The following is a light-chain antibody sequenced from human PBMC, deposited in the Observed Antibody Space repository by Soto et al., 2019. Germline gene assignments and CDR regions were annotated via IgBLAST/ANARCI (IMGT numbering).Light chain of an antibody. V-gene: IGKV1-5*01. CDR1: QSISRW. CDR3: QQYVSHSHWT. Sequence: DIQMTQSPSTLSASVGDRVTITCRASQSISRWLTWYQQRPGKAPKLLIYDASNLESGVPSRFSAGGSGTEFTLTISGLQPDDFATYYCQQYVSHSHWTFGQGTKV. CDR2: DAS. J-gene: IGKJ1*01.